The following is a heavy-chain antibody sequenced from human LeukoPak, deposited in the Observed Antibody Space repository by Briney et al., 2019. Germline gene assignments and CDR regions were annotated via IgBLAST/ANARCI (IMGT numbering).Heavy chain of an antibody. CDR2: ISSSSSYI. CDR3: ARDLKHEIEDLGPFDY. J-gene: IGHJ4*02. V-gene: IGHV3-21*01. D-gene: IGHD2-15*01. CDR1: GFTFSSYS. Sequence: KPGGSLRLSCAASGFTFSSYSMNWVRQAPGKGLEWVSSISSSSSYIYYADSVKGRFTISRDNAKNSLYLQMNSLRAEDTAVYYCARDLKHEIEDLGPFDYWGQGTLVTVSS.